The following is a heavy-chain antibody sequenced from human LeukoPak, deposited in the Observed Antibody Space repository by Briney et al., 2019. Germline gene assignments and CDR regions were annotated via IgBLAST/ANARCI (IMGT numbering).Heavy chain of an antibody. J-gene: IGHJ4*02. CDR1: GFIFSNYA. Sequence: PGGSLRLSXAASGFIFSNYAMHWVRQAPGKGLEWMTFIRYDGSNKYYAESVKGRFTISRDNSKNTLYLQMNSLRAEDTAVYYCAKAIHSSSSGVVDYWGQGTLVTVSS. CDR3: AKAIHSSSSGVVDY. CDR2: IRYDGSNK. D-gene: IGHD6-6*01. V-gene: IGHV3-30*02.